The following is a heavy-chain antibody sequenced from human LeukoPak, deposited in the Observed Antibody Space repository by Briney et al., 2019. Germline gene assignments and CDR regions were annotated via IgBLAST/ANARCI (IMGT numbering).Heavy chain of an antibody. J-gene: IGHJ6*03. V-gene: IGHV4-34*01. Sequence: PSETLSLTCAVYGGSFSDYYWIWIRQSPGKGLEWLGQINHRGSANYNPSLKSRITISVDSSKNQFSLELTSVTAADTAVYYCARQGASYGDYVWGYYYMDVWGRGTTVTGPS. CDR2: INHRGSA. CDR1: GGSFSDYY. CDR3: ARQGASYGDYVWGYYYMDV. D-gene: IGHD4-17*01.